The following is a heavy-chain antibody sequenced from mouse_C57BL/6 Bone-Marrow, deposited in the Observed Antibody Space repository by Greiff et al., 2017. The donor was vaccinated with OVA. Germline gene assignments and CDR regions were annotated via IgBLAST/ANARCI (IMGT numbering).Heavy chain of an antibody. J-gene: IGHJ2*01. CDR1: GYSFTGYY. CDR3: ARPVVYYFDY. Sequence: EVQLQQSGPELVKPGASVKISCKASGYSFTGYYMNWVKQSPEKSLEWIGEINPSTGGTTYNQKFKAKATLTVDKSSSTAYMQLQSLTSDASAVYYWARPVVYYFDYWGQGTTLTVSS. V-gene: IGHV1-42*01. CDR2: INPSTGGT. D-gene: IGHD1-1*02.